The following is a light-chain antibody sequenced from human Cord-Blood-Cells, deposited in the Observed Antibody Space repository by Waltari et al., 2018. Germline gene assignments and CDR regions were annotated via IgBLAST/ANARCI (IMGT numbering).Light chain of an antibody. CDR2: LGS. V-gene: IGKV2-28*01. J-gene: IGKJ4*01. CDR3: IQALQTLT. Sequence: DIVMTQSPLSLPVTPGEPASISCRSSQSLLHSNGYNYLDWYLQKPGQSPQLLIYLGSNRASGVPDRFSGSGSGTDFTLKISRVEAEDVGVYYCIQALQTLTFSGGTKVEIK. CDR1: QSLLHSNGYNY.